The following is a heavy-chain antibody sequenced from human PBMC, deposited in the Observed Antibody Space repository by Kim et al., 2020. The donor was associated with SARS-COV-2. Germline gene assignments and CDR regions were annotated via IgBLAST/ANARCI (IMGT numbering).Heavy chain of an antibody. J-gene: IGHJ6*02. CDR2: IFGSGSA. D-gene: IGHD3-3*01. CDR1: GESFNAYY. CDR3: ASISGSWSTFYIQYYYYVIDV. V-gene: IGHV4-34*12. Sequence: SETLSLTCAVYGESFNAYYWTWIRQAPGKGLEWIGEIFGSGSANYNASLKSRVPISVDTFKKQVPLKLTSVTAADKAVYYCASISGSWSTFYIQYYYYVIDVWGQGTTVAVSS.